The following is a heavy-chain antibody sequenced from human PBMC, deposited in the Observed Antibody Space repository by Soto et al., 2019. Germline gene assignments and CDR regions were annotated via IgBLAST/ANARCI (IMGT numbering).Heavy chain of an antibody. V-gene: IGHV4-30-4*01. CDR1: GNSINRRDHF. CDR2: ISYSGGT. D-gene: IGHD2-2*01. Sequence: SETLSLTCAVSGNSINRRDHFWSWNRQTPGKGLEWIGYISYSGGTSYNPSLKSRATISIATSKNQFSLRLISVTAADTATYYCAAGCCSSTWWHWSVPWCEGTMVTV. J-gene: IGHJ5*02. CDR3: AAGCCSSTWWHWSVP.